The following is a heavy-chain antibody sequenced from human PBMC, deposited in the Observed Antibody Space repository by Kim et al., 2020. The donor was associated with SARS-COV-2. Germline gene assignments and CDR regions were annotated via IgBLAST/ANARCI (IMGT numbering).Heavy chain of an antibody. D-gene: IGHD6-19*01. Sequence: GGSLRLSCGASGFTFSGYAMHWVRQAPGKGLEWMALISFDGDNNYYADSVKGRFTISRDNSKNTLYLEMISLRAEDTAVYYCVRDGSGYTGGFDYCGQGT. V-gene: IGHV3-30-3*01. CDR2: ISFDGDNN. J-gene: IGHJ4*03. CDR1: GFTFSGYA. CDR3: VRDGSGYTGGFDY.